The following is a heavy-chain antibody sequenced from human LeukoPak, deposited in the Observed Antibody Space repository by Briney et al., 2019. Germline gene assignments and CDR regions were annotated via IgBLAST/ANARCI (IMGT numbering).Heavy chain of an antibody. CDR1: GFTFSSYA. D-gene: IGHD6-13*01. Sequence: PGGSLRLSCAASGFTFSSYAMHWVRQAPGKGLEWVAVISYDESDKYYADSVKGRFTISRDNSKNTLYVQMNSLRPEDTAVYYWAKGEGYSGSWYGGGNWFDPWGQGTLVTVSS. CDR3: AKGEGYSGSWYGGGNWFDP. J-gene: IGHJ5*02. CDR2: ISYDESDK. V-gene: IGHV3-30*04.